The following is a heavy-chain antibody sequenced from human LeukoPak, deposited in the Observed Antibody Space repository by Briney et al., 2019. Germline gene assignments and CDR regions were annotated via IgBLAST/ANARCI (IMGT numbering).Heavy chain of an antibody. V-gene: IGHV1-18*01. CDR2: SEYNGNT. J-gene: IGHJ3*02. CDR3: ARDRIVPTGAFDI. Sequence: ASVKVSCKASGYIFSNYGITWVRQAPGQGLEWMAISEYNGNTKYTQKFQGRVTMTTDISTDTAYMELRGLRSDDTAVYYCARDRIVPTGAFDIWGQGTLVTVSS. CDR1: GYIFSNYG. D-gene: IGHD5-12*01.